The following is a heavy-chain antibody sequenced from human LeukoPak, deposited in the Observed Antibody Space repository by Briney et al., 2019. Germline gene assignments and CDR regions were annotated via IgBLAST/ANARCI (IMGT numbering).Heavy chain of an antibody. V-gene: IGHV4-59*01. J-gene: IGHJ6*02. D-gene: IGHD5/OR15-5a*01. Sequence: KPSETLSLTCAVYGGSFSGYYWSWIRQPPGKGLEWIGYIYYSGSTNYNPSLKSRVTISVDTSKNQFSLKLSSVTAADTAVYYCGSTQNGMDVWGQGTTVTVSS. CDR3: GSTQNGMDV. CDR1: GGSFSGYY. CDR2: IYYSGST.